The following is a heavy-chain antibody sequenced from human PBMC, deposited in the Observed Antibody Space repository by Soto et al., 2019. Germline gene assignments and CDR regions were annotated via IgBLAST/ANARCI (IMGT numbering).Heavy chain of an antibody. CDR2: IYNSGST. Sequence: SETLSLTCTVSGRSISNYYWSWIRQPPGKGLEWIGYIYNSGSTNYNPSLKSRVTISVDTSKNQFSLRLSSVTATDTAVYYCARQPYYYKYMDVWGKGTTVTVSS. CDR1: GRSISNYY. CDR3: ARQPYYYKYMDV. J-gene: IGHJ6*03. V-gene: IGHV4-59*08.